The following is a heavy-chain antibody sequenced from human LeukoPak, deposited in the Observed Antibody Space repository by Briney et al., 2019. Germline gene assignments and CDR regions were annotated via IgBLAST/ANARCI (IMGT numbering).Heavy chain of an antibody. J-gene: IGHJ3*02. CDR1: GYSFSDYW. Sequence: GESLKISCQASGYSFSDYWIGWVRQMPGKGLEWMGIIYPGDSDTRYSPSFQGQVTISADKSISTAYLQWSSLKASDTAMYYCARLSAVTHAFDIWGQGTMVTVSS. CDR2: IYPGDSDT. D-gene: IGHD4-17*01. V-gene: IGHV5-51*01. CDR3: ARLSAVTHAFDI.